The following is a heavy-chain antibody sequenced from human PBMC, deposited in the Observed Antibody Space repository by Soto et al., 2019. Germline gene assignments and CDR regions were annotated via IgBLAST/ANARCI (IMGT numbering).Heavy chain of an antibody. D-gene: IGHD6-13*01. Sequence: PGGSLRLSCAASGFTFSGYWMSWVRQAPGKGLEWVANIKQDGSEKYYVDSVKGRFTISRDNAKNSLYLLMNSLRAEDTAVYYCARVWSSSWIFDAFDIWGQGTMVTVSS. CDR1: GFTFSGYW. V-gene: IGHV3-7*01. CDR3: ARVWSSSWIFDAFDI. CDR2: IKQDGSEK. J-gene: IGHJ3*02.